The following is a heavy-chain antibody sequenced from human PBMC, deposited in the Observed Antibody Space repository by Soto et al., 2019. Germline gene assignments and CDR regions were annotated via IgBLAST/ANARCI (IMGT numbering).Heavy chain of an antibody. J-gene: IGHJ4*02. Sequence: LSLTCAVYGGSFSAYYHWTWIRQPPGKGLEWIGGVGPSGSTNYNPSLKSRLSISVDTSKNQFSLELTSVTAADTSVYYCARGSLYFFGTSDYNLFDYWGQGTQVTVSS. CDR3: ARGSLYFFGTSDYNLFDY. CDR1: GGSFSAYY. CDR2: VGPSGST. D-gene: IGHD1-1*01. V-gene: IGHV4-34*01.